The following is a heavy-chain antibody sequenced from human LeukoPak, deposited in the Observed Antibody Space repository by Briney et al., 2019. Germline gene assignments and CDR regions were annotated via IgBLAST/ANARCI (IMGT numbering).Heavy chain of an antibody. CDR1: GYTLTELS. Sequence: ASVKVSCKVSGYTLTELSMHWVRQAPGKGLEWMGGFDPEDGETIYAQKFQGRVTMTEDTSTDTAYMELSSLRSEDTAVYYCARGITGTTAFDPWGQGTLVTVSS. CDR2: FDPEDGET. J-gene: IGHJ5*02. D-gene: IGHD1-7*01. CDR3: ARGITGTTAFDP. V-gene: IGHV1-24*01.